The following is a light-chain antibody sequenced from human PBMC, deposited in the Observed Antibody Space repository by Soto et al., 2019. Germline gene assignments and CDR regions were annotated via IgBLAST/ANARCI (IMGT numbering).Light chain of an antibody. J-gene: IGLJ1*01. Sequence: QSALTQPRSVSGSPGQSVTISCTGTSSDVGGYNYVSWFQQLPGKAPKLMIYDVSKRPSGVPDRFSGSKSGNTASLTISGLQAEDEADYYCCSYAGSCTDVFGTGTKVTVL. CDR3: CSYAGSCTDV. V-gene: IGLV2-11*01. CDR1: SSDVGGYNY. CDR2: DVS.